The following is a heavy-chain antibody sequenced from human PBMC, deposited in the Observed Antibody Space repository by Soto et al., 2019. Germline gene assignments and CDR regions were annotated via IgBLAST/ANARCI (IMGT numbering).Heavy chain of an antibody. CDR3: ARDKITGLFDY. D-gene: IGHD2-8*02. V-gene: IGHV4-4*02. J-gene: IGHJ4*02. CDR1: GGSISSSNW. CDR2: IYHSGST. Sequence: SETLSLTCAVSGGSISSSNWWSWVRQPPGRGLEWIGEIYHSGSTNYNPSLKSRVTISVDTSKNQFSLKLTSVTAADTAVYYCARDKITGLFDYWGQGTLVTVSS.